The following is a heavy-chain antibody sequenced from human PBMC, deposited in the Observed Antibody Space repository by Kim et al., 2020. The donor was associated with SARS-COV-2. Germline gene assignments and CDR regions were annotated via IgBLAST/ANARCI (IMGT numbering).Heavy chain of an antibody. V-gene: IGHV3-23*01. Sequence: GGSLRLSCAASGFTFSSYAMSWVRQAPGKGLEWVSAISGSGGSTYYADSVKGRFTISRDNSKNTLYLQMNSLRAEDTAVYYCAKSTKSMIVVVIIPYYYYGWGVWGQGTTVTVSS. CDR2: ISGSGGST. CDR3: AKSTKSMIVVVIIPYYYYGWGV. J-gene: IGHJ6*02. CDR1: GFTFSSYA. D-gene: IGHD3-22*01.